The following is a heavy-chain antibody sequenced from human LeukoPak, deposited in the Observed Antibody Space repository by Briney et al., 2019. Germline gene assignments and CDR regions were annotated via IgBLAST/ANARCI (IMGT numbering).Heavy chain of an antibody. CDR3: ARGAVTNRCSSAAPASTWRAFDI. CDR1: GGSFSGYY. J-gene: IGHJ3*02. CDR2: INHSGSN. D-gene: IGHD2-8*01. Sequence: PSETLSLTCAVYGGSFSGYYWSWIRQTPGKGVEWIGEINHSGSNNYNPSLPSRVTISVDTSKNQFSLQLSSVTAADPAVYYCARGAVTNRCSSAAPASTWRAFDIWGQGTMVTVSS. V-gene: IGHV4-34*01.